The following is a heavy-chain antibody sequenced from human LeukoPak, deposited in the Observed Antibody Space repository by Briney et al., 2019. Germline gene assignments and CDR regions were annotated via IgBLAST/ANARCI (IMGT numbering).Heavy chain of an antibody. Sequence: PSETLSLTCTVSGGSISSSSYYWGWIRQPPGKGLGWIGYIYYSGSTYYNLSLKSRVTISVDTSKNQFSLKLSSVTAADTAVYYCARVDRVNYYFDYWGQGTLVTVSS. CDR2: IYYSGST. V-gene: IGHV4-31*03. CDR3: ARVDRVNYYFDY. CDR1: GGSISSSSYY. D-gene: IGHD3-10*01. J-gene: IGHJ4*02.